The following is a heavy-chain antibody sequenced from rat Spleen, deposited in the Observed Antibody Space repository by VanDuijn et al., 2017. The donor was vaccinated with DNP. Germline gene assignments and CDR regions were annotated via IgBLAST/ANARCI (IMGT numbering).Heavy chain of an antibody. Sequence: QVQLEESGPGLMQPSETLSLTCTVSGFSLTSYSVTWVRQPSGKGPEWMGRMWYDGDTAYNSALKSRLSITRDTSKNQVFLKMNSLQTDDTGTYYCTRDQDYYYDGSYYPTMDAWGQGTSVTVSS. J-gene: IGHJ4*01. CDR3: TRDQDYYYDGSYYPTMDA. V-gene: IGHV2-34*01. CDR1: GFSLTSYS. CDR2: MWYDGDT. D-gene: IGHD1-12*02.